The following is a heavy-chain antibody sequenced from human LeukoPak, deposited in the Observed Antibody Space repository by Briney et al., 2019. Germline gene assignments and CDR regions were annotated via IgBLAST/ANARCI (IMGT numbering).Heavy chain of an antibody. CDR1: GFTVSSNY. Sequence: GGSLRLSCAASGFTVSSNYMSWVRQAPGKGLEWVAIIWYDGSNKYYADSVKGRFTISRDNSKNTLYLQVNSLRVEDTAVYYCARDVVVGTHYGMDVWGQGTTVTVSS. J-gene: IGHJ6*02. V-gene: IGHV3-33*08. D-gene: IGHD2-21*01. CDR3: ARDVVVGTHYGMDV. CDR2: IWYDGSNK.